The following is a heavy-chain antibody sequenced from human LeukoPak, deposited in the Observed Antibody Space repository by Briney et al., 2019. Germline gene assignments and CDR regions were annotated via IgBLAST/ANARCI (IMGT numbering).Heavy chain of an antibody. CDR3: ARQGSDLYCSSTSCYMNDAFDI. CDR2: IYTSGST. CDR1: GGSISSGSYY. J-gene: IGHJ3*02. D-gene: IGHD2-2*01. Sequence: SETLSLTCTVSGGSISSGSYYWSWIRQPAGKGLEWIGRIYTSGSTNYNPSLKSRATISVDTSKNQFSLELSSVTAADTAVYYCARQGSDLYCSSTSCYMNDAFDIWGQGTMVTVSS. V-gene: IGHV4-61*02.